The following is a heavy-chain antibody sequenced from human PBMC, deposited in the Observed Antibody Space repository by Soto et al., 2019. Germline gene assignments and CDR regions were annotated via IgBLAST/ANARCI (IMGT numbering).Heavy chain of an antibody. J-gene: IGHJ4*02. V-gene: IGHV4-34*01. CDR1: GGSFSGYY. CDR2: INHSGRT. CDR3: AREFSSGYYPLDY. Sequence: QVQLQQWGAGLLKPSETLSLTCAVYGGSFSGYYWSWIRQPPGKGLEWIGEINHSGRTNYNPSLKRRGTISVDTSKNQFPLKMSSVTAVDTAVYFCAREFSSGYYPLDYWGQGTLVTVSS. D-gene: IGHD3-22*01.